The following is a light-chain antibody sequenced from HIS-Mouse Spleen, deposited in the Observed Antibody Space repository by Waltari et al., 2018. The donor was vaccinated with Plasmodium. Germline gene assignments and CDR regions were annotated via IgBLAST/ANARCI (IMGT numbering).Light chain of an antibody. CDR2: DDS. CDR3: QVWDSSSDHVV. V-gene: IGLV3-21*03. Sequence: SYVLTQPPSVSVAPGKTARITWWGNNIGSKSVPWYQQTPGQAPVLVVYDDSDRPSGIPERFSGSNSGNTATLTISRVEAGDEADYYCQVWDSSSDHVVFGGGTKLTVL. CDR1: NIGSKS. J-gene: IGLJ2*01.